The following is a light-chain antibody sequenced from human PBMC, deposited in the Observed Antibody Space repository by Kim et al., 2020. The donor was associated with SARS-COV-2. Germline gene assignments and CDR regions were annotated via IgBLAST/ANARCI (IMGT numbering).Light chain of an antibody. CDR2: GKN. V-gene: IGLV3-19*01. J-gene: IGLJ2*01. CDR3: NSRDSTDNVV. CDR1: SLRSYY. Sequence: SSELTQDPAVSVALGQTVRITCQGDSLRSYYATWYQQKPGQAPIVVISGKNNRPSGIPDRFSGSSSGNTASLTITGTQAGDEADYYCNSRDSTDNVVFGG.